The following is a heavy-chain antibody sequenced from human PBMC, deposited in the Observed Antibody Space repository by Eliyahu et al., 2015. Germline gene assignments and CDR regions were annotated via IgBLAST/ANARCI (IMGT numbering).Heavy chain of an antibody. J-gene: IGHJ6*02. V-gene: IGHV3-23*01. CDR1: GFTFSXYA. CDR3: AKEEYSSSSVGYYYYGMDV. Sequence: EVQLLESGGGLVQPGGSLRLSCAASGFTFSXYAMSWVRQAPGKGLEWVXAISGSGGSTYYADSVKGRFTISRDNSKNTLYLQMNSLRAEDTAVYYCAKEEYSSSSVGYYYYGMDVWGQGTTVTVSS. D-gene: IGHD6-6*01. CDR2: ISGSGGST.